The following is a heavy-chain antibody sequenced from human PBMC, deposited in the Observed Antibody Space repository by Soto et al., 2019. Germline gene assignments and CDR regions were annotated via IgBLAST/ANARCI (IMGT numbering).Heavy chain of an antibody. D-gene: IGHD1-26*01. CDR1: GGTFSSYA. CDR2: IIPIFGTA. V-gene: IGHV1-69*13. CDR3: ARGVSGSYSEVYYYYGMDV. Sequence: ASVKVSCKASGGTFSSYAISWVRQAPGQGLEWMGGIIPIFGTANYAQKFQGGVTITAEESTSTAYMELSSLRSEDTAVYYCARGVSGSYSEVYYYYGMDVWGQGTTVTVSS. J-gene: IGHJ6*02.